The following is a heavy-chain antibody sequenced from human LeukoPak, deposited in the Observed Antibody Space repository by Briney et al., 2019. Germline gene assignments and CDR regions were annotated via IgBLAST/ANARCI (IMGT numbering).Heavy chain of an antibody. Sequence: GGSLRLSCDASGFSINTYTMYWVRQAPGQGLEWVSGIRNSDGMTYYADSVRGRFTISRDNSKNTVFLQMNSLRAEDTAVYHCAKPYGYSSGWPEYWGRGTLVTVSS. D-gene: IGHD6-19*01. CDR2: IRNSDGMT. CDR3: AKPYGYSSGWPEY. CDR1: GFSINTYT. J-gene: IGHJ4*02. V-gene: IGHV3-23*01.